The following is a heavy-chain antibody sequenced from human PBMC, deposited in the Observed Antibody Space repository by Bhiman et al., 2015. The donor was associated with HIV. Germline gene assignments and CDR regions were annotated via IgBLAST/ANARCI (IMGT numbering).Heavy chain of an antibody. CDR3: AKKERGILPF. CDR1: GFTFSSYA. CDR2: ISASGSSP. D-gene: IGHD3-16*01. V-gene: IGHV3-23*01. J-gene: IGHJ4*02. Sequence: EVELLESGGGLIQPGGSLRLSCTASGFTFSSYAMTWVRQAPGKGLEWVSSISASGSSPNYAASVKGRFTISRDNSKNTLFLQMSSLRGEDTAIYYCAKKERGILPFWGQGTLVTVSS.